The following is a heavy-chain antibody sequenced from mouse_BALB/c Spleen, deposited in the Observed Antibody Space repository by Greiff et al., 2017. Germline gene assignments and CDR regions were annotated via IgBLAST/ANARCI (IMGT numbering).Heavy chain of an antibody. V-gene: IGHV1-9*01. D-gene: IGHD2-3*01. CDR2: ILPGSGST. CDR3: ARGGGLLGRWYFDV. J-gene: IGHJ1*01. CDR1: GYTFSSYW. Sequence: VQLQQSGAELMKPGASVKISCKATGYTFSSYWIEWVKQRPGHGLEWIGEILPGSGSTNYNEKFKGKATFTADTSSNTAYMQLSSLTSEDSAVYYGARGGGLLGRWYFDVWGAGTTVTVSS.